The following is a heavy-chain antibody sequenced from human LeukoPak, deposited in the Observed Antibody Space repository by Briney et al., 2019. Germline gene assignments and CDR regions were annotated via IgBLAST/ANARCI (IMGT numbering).Heavy chain of an antibody. CDR2: ISGSGGST. D-gene: IGHD3-3*01. V-gene: IGHV3-23*01. CDR1: GFTFSSYA. CDR3: AKGSYYDLWSGYYGFDY. J-gene: IGHJ4*02. Sequence: PGGSLRLSCAASGFTFSSYAMSWVRQAPGKGLEWVSAISGSGGSTYYADSVKGRFTISRDNSKNTLYLQMNSLRAEDTAVYYCAKGSYYDLWSGYYGFDYWGQGTLVTVSS.